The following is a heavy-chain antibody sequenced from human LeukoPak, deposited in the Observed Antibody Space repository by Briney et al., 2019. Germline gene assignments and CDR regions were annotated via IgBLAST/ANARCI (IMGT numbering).Heavy chain of an antibody. CDR1: GYTFTSYY. V-gene: IGHV1-2*04. CDR2: VNPNNGAT. D-gene: IGHD3-22*01. Sequence: VASVKVSCKASGYTFTSYYMHWVRQAPGQGLEWMGWVNPNNGATKYAQKFQGWVTMARDTSISTAYMEMTRLRSDDTAVYYCARDRRGTFYYDSSGYFLDYWGQGTLVTVSS. CDR3: ARDRRGTFYYDSSGYFLDY. J-gene: IGHJ4*02.